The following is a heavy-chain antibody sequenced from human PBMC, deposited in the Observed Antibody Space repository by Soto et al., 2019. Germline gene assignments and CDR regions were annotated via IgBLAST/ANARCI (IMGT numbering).Heavy chain of an antibody. V-gene: IGHV1-18*01. CDR3: ARDVGYGLIDY. J-gene: IGHJ4*02. Sequence: QVQLVQSGAEVKKPGASVKVSCKASGYTFTSYGISWVRQAPGQGLEWMGWINAYNGNTNYAQKLQGRVTMTTDTSTSTPYTELRRLTSDDTAVYYCARDVGYGLIDYWGQGTLVNVSS. CDR1: GYTFTSYG. D-gene: IGHD5-18*01. CDR2: INAYNGNT.